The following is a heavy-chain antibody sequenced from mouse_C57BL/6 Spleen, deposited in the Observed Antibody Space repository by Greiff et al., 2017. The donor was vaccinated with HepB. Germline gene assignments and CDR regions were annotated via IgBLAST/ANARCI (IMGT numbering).Heavy chain of an antibody. CDR3: ARGIIGNSYYFDY. J-gene: IGHJ2*01. CDR1: GYTFTSYW. CDR2: IDPSDSYT. V-gene: IGHV1-69*01. D-gene: IGHD2-1*01. Sequence: QVQLQQPGAELVMPGASVKLSCKASGYTFTSYWMHWVKQRPGQGLEWIGEIDPSDSYTNYNQKFKGKSTLTVDKSSSTAYMQLSSRTSEDSAVYYCARGIIGNSYYFDYWGQGTTLTVSS.